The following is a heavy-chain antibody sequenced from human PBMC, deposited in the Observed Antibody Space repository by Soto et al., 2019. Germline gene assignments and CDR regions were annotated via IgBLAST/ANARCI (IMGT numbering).Heavy chain of an antibody. Sequence: EVQLLESGGGLVQPGGSLRLSCAASGFTFSSYAMSWVRQAPGKGLEWVSVISGSGDSTYYADSVRGRFTISRDNSKSTLYLQMTSLRAEDTAVYYCAKDRDGAAAGLTKCYGMDVWGQGTTVTVSS. J-gene: IGHJ6*02. CDR2: ISGSGDST. D-gene: IGHD6-13*01. V-gene: IGHV3-23*01. CDR1: GFTFSSYA. CDR3: AKDRDGAAAGLTKCYGMDV.